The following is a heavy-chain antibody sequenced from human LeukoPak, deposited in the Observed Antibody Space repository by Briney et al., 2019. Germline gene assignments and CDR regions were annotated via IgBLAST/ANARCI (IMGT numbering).Heavy chain of an antibody. J-gene: IGHJ5*02. CDR3: ARVLRGGDRFDP. Sequence: PGGSLRLSCAASGFTFSSYGMSWVRQAPGKGLEWVSTISASGGSTYYADSVKGRFTISRDNSKNTLSLQMNTLRAEDTAVYYCARVLRGGDRFDPWGQGTLVTVSS. D-gene: IGHD3-16*01. V-gene: IGHV3-23*01. CDR2: ISASGGST. CDR1: GFTFSSYG.